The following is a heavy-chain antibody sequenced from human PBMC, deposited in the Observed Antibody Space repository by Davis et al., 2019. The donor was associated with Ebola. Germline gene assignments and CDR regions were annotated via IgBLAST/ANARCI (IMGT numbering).Heavy chain of an antibody. D-gene: IGHD3-10*02. CDR2: IKQDGSEK. CDR3: ARGSYVFDW. V-gene: IGHV3-7*01. J-gene: IGHJ4*02. Sequence: GESLKISCAASGFTFSSYWMSWVRQAPGKGLEWVANIKQDGSEKYYVDSAKGRFTISRDNAKNSLYLQMNSLRAEDTAVYYCARGSYVFDWWGQGTLVTVSS. CDR1: GFTFSSYW.